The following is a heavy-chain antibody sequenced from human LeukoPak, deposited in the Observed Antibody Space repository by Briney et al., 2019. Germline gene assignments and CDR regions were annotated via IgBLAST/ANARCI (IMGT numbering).Heavy chain of an antibody. D-gene: IGHD5-18*01. Sequence: ASVKVSCKASGYTFSSYGISWVRQAPGQGLEWMGWVSPYNGNTEYGQKVQGRVTMTTDRPTTTASMELRSLRSDDTAMYYCARVRPPNIVDSVMDCEYYHDMDVWGQGTTVTVSS. J-gene: IGHJ6*02. CDR3: ARVRPPNIVDSVMDCEYYHDMDV. V-gene: IGHV1-18*01. CDR2: VSPYNGNT. CDR1: GYTFSSYG.